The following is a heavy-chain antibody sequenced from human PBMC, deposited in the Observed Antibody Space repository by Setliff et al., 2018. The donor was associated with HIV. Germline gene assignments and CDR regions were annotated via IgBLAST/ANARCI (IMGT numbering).Heavy chain of an antibody. V-gene: IGHV4-61*02. CDR1: GDSISSGYYY. J-gene: IGHJ3*02. CDR3: ARLGMTTVGIGDVFDI. CDR2: ISTSGST. D-gene: IGHD4-17*01. Sequence: PSETLSLTCTVSGDSISSGYYYWSWLRQPAGKGLEWIGRISTSGSTNYSPSLKSRVTILVDTSKNQFSLKVRSVTAADTAVYYCARLGMTTVGIGDVFDIWGQGTMVTV.